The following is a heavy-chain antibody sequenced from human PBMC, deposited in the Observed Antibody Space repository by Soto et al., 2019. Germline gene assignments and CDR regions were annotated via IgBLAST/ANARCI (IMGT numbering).Heavy chain of an antibody. CDR1: GYTFTSYG. Sequence: QVQLVQSGAEVKKPGASVKVSCKASGYTFTSYGISWVRQAPGQGLEWMGWISAYNGNTNYAQKLQGRVTMTTDTSTSTADMERRSLRSDDTAVYYCARDSPYQLSPDYYYCGMDGGGQGTTVTGSS. CDR3: ARDSPYQLSPDYYYCGMDG. D-gene: IGHD2-2*01. J-gene: IGHJ6*02. CDR2: ISAYNGNT. V-gene: IGHV1-18*01.